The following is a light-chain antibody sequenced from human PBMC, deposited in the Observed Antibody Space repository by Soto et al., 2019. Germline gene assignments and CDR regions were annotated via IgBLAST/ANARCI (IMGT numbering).Light chain of an antibody. CDR1: QSFLYSSNNNNY. CDR3: QKYYSIPPY. Sequence: DIVMTQSPDSLAVSLCERATINCKSSQSFLYSSNNNNYLAWHQQKPGQPPKLLIYWASTRESGVPDRFSGSGSGTDFTLTISTLQAEDVAVYYCQKYYSIPPYFGGGTKVDIK. V-gene: IGKV4-1*01. CDR2: WAS. J-gene: IGKJ4*01.